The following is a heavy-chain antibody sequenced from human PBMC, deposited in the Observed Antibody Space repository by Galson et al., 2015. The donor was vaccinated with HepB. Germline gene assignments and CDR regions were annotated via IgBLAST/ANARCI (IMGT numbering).Heavy chain of an antibody. CDR2: IRSKAYGGTT. CDR3: TGNDYYDSSGYHIFDY. J-gene: IGHJ4*02. Sequence: SLRLSCAASGFTFGDYAMSWVRQAPGKGLEWVGFIRSKAYGGTTEYAASVKGRFTISRDDSKSIAYLQMNSLKTEDTAVYYCTGNDYYDSSGYHIFDYWGQGTLVTVSS. CDR1: GFTFGDYA. V-gene: IGHV3-49*04. D-gene: IGHD3-22*01.